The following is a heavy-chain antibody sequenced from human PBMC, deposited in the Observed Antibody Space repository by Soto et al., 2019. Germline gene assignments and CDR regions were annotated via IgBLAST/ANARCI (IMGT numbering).Heavy chain of an antibody. J-gene: IGHJ5*02. CDR2: INPGIGAT. CDR3: AGLSKGYCSDTCCSSWLEP. Sequence: ASVNVSCKASGYKFTAYYMHWVRQAPGQGLEWMGWINPGIGATSYAQTFQGRVTMTRDTSINTVYMEVTSLRPDDTAVYYCAGLSKGYCSDTCCSSWLEPWGHERMFTISS. D-gene: IGHD2-15*01. CDR1: GYKFTAYY. V-gene: IGHV1-2*02.